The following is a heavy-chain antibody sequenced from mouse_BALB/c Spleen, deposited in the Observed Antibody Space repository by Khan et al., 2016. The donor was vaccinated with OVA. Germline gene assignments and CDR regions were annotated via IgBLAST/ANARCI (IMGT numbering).Heavy chain of an antibody. V-gene: IGHV9-1*02. Sequence: QIQLVQSGPELKKPGETVSISCKATGYTFTDYAVNWVKQAPGKGLMWMGWINTYTGEATYVDEFKGWFASSLETHASIAYLQIYNLKNEDMATYLCARSRGNSRLDVWGQGAPVTVSA. J-gene: IGHJ2*01. CDR1: GYTFTDYA. D-gene: IGHD2-1*01. CDR2: INTYTGEA. CDR3: ARSRGNSRLDV.